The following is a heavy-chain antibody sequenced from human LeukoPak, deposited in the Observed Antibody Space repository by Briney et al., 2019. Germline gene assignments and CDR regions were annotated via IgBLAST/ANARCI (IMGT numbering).Heavy chain of an antibody. Sequence: PSETLSLTCTVSGGSISSYYWSWIRQPAGKGLEWIGRIYTSGSTNYNPSLKSRVTMSVDTSKNQFSLKLSSVTAADTAVYYCARDKGIVTTISVYGDNWFDPWGQGTLVTVSS. V-gene: IGHV4-4*07. CDR3: ARDKGIVTTISVYGDNWFDP. D-gene: IGHD5-12*01. CDR2: IYTSGST. CDR1: GGSISSYY. J-gene: IGHJ5*02.